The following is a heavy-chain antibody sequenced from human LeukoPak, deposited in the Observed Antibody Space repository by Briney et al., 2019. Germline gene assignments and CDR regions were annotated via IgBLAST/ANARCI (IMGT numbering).Heavy chain of an antibody. CDR2: INPNSGAT. CDR1: GYTFTGYY. V-gene: IGHV1-2*02. J-gene: IGHJ6*02. CDR3: ASPTDDYTAFYGMDV. Sequence: ASVKVSCKASGYTFTGYYMQWVRQAPGQGLEWMGWINPNSGATTYAQKFQDRVTMTRDTSISTAYMELSRLRSDDTAMYYCASPTDDYTAFYGMDVWGQGTTVTVSS. D-gene: IGHD2-2*02.